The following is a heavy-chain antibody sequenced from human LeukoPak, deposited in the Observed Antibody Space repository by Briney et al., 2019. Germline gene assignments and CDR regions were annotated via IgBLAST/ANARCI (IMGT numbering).Heavy chain of an antibody. CDR3: ARYPDYGDPPGPIYYYYMDV. D-gene: IGHD4-17*01. V-gene: IGHV3-21*01. Sequence: PGESLRLSCAASGFTFSSYSMNWVRQAPGKGLKWVSSISSSSSYIYYAESVKGRFTISGDNAKNSLYLQMNSLRAEDTAVYYCARYPDYGDPPGPIYYYYMDVWGKGTTVTVSS. CDR2: ISSSSSYI. J-gene: IGHJ6*03. CDR1: GFTFSSYS.